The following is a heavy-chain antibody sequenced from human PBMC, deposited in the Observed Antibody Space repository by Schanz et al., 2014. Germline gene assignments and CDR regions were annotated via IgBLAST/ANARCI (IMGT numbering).Heavy chain of an antibody. D-gene: IGHD2-21*01. J-gene: IGHJ4*02. CDR1: GFTFSEVY. CDR3: AKGQLLSYYFDY. V-gene: IGHV3-23*04. CDR2: ISGSGGDT. Sequence: EVRLVESGGGLVEPGGSLRLSCSGSGFTFSEVYMSWVRQAPGKGLEWVSAISGSGGDTYYADSVKGRFTISRDNSKNTLYLQMNSLRAEDTAVYYCAKGQLLSYYFDYWGQGTLVTVSS.